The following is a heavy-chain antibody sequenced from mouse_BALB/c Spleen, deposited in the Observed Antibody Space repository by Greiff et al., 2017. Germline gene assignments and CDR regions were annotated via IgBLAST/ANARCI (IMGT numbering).Heavy chain of an antibody. J-gene: IGHJ4*01. CDR3: AREDGNYAYYYAMDY. V-gene: IGHV1-82*01. Sequence: QVQLQQSGPELVKPGASVKISCKASGYAFSSSWMNSVKQRPGQGLEWIGRIYPGDGDTNYNGKFKGKATLTADKSSSTAYMQLSSLTSVDSAVYFCAREDGNYAYYYAMDYWGQGTSVTVSS. D-gene: IGHD2-1*01. CDR1: GYAFSSSW. CDR2: IYPGDGDT.